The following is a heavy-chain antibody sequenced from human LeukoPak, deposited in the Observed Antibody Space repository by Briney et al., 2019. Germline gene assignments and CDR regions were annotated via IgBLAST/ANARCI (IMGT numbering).Heavy chain of an antibody. J-gene: IGHJ4*02. CDR1: GYRFTSYW. CDR2: IYPGDSDT. Sequence: PGESVKISCKGSGYRFTSYWIGWVRQMPGKGLEWMGIIYPGDSDTRYSPSFQGQVTISADKSISTTYLQWSSLKASDNAMYYCARRSFRPGTFDYWGQGTLATVSS. V-gene: IGHV5-51*01. CDR3: ARRSFRPGTFDY. D-gene: IGHD1-14*01.